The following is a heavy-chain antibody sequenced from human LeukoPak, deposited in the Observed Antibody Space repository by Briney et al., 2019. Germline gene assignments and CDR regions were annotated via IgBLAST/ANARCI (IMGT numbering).Heavy chain of an antibody. D-gene: IGHD3-10*01. CDR3: ARGDYYGSGSYYNPPDY. CDR2: INHSGST. Sequence: SETLSLTCAVYGGSFSGYYWSWIRQPPGKGLEWIGEINHSGSTNYNPSLKSRVTISVDTSKNQFSLKLSSVTAADTAAYYCARGDYYGSGSYYNPPDYWGQGTLVTVSS. CDR1: GGSFSGYY. J-gene: IGHJ4*02. V-gene: IGHV4-34*01.